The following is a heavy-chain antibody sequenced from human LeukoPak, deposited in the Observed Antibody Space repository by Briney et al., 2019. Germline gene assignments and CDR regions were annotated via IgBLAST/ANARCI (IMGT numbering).Heavy chain of an antibody. J-gene: IGHJ4*02. Sequence: GESLKISCKGSGYSFTSYWIGWVRQMPGKGLEWMGIIYPGDSDTRYSPSFQGQVTISADKSTSTAYLQWSSLKASDTAMYYCARLDYYDSSGPYVFDYWGQGTLVTVSS. CDR2: IYPGDSDT. CDR1: GYSFTSYW. V-gene: IGHV5-51*01. CDR3: ARLDYYDSSGPYVFDY. D-gene: IGHD3-22*01.